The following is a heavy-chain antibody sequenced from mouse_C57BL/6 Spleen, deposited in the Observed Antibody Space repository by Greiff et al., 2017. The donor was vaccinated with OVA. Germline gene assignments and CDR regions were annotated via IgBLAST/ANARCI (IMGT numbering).Heavy chain of an antibody. CDR3: AIDSNWYFDV. CDR2: IYPGDGDT. CDR1: GYAFSSSW. V-gene: IGHV1-82*01. J-gene: IGHJ1*03. Sequence: VQLQQSGPELVKPGASVKISCKASGYAFSSSWMNWVKQRPGKGLEWIGRIYPGDGDTNYNGKFKGKATLTADKSSSTAYMQLSSLTSEDSAVYFFAIDSNWYFDVWGTGTTVTVSS.